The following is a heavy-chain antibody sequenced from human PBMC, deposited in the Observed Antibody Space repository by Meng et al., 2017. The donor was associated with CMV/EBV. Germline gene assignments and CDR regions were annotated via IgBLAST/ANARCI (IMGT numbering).Heavy chain of an antibody. CDR2: ISAYNGNT. J-gene: IGHJ6*02. D-gene: IGHD6-13*01. CDR3: ARDKVGYSSSWYGMDV. CDR1: GYTFTSYG. V-gene: IGHV1-18*01. Sequence: ASVKVSCKASGYTFTSYGISWVRQAPGQGLEWMGWISAYNGNTNYAQKFQGRVTMTTDTSTSTAYMKLLSLRSDDTAVYYCARDKVGYSSSWYGMDVWGQGTTVTVSS.